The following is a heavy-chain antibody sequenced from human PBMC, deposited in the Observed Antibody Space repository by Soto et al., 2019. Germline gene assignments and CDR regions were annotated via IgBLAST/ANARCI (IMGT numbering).Heavy chain of an antibody. J-gene: IGHJ5*02. V-gene: IGHV1-46*01. CDR3: ARGLEGAVAGQTPILLYNWFDP. D-gene: IGHD6-19*01. CDR1: GYTFTSYY. CDR2: INPSGGST. Sequence: ASVKVSCKASGYTFTSYYMHWVRQAPGQGLEWMGIINPSGGSTSYAQKFQGRVTMTRDTSTSTVYMELSSLRSEDTAVYYCARGLEGAVAGQTPILLYNWFDPWGQGTLVTVSS.